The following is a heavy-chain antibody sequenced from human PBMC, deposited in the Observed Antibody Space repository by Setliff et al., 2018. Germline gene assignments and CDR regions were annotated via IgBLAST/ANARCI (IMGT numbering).Heavy chain of an antibody. D-gene: IGHD2-21*01. J-gene: IGHJ3*02. CDR3: ARSVVVIAYDAFDI. V-gene: IGHV4-39*01. CDR1: GGSSSSSSYY. Sequence: PSETLSLTCAVSGGSSSSSSYYWGWIRQPPGKGLEWIGSIYYSGSTYYNPSLKSRVTISVDTSKNQFSLKLSSVTAADTAVYYCARSVVVIAYDAFDIWGQGTMVTVSS. CDR2: IYYSGST.